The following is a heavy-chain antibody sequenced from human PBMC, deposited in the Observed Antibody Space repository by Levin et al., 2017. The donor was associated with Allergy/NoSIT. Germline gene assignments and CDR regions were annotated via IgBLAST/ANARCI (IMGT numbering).Heavy chain of an antibody. CDR1: GFTFSSYS. Sequence: GGSLRLSCAASGFTFSSYSMNWVRQAPGKGLEWVSSISSSSSYIYYADSVKGRFTISRDNAKNSLYLQMNSLRAEDTAVYYCARDPPHYDYVWGSYRPEGAFDIWGQGTMVTVSS. CDR3: ARDPPHYDYVWGSYRPEGAFDI. V-gene: IGHV3-21*01. CDR2: ISSSSSYI. D-gene: IGHD3-16*02. J-gene: IGHJ3*02.